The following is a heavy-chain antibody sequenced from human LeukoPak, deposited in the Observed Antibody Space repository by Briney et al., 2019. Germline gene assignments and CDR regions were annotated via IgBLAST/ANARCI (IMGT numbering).Heavy chain of an antibody. D-gene: IGHD3-22*01. CDR1: GGTFSSYA. V-gene: IGHV1-69*06. Sequence: SVKVSCKASGGTFSSYAISWVRQAPGQGLEWMGGIIPIFGTANYAQKFQGRVTITADKSTSTAYMELSSLRSEDTAVYYCAREVRLRCHDSSGYYQGNAFDIWGQGTMVTVSS. J-gene: IGHJ3*02. CDR2: IIPIFGTA. CDR3: AREVRLRCHDSSGYYQGNAFDI.